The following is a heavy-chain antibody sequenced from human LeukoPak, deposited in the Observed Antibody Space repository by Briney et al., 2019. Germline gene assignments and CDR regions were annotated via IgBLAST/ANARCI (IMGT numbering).Heavy chain of an antibody. J-gene: IGHJ4*02. V-gene: IGHV4-39*07. CDR3: ARDSYDFWSGYPKNSFDY. Sequence: SETLSVTCAVYGGSFSSYYWGWIRQPPGKGLEWIGSIYYSGSTYYNPSLKSRVTISVDTSKNQFSLKLSSVTAADTAVYYCARDSYDFWSGYPKNSFDYWGQGTLVTVSS. D-gene: IGHD3-3*01. CDR2: IYYSGST. CDR1: GGSFSSYY.